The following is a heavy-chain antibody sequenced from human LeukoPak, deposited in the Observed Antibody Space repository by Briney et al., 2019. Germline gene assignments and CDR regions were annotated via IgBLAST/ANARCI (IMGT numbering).Heavy chain of an antibody. CDR2: ISSSGGST. J-gene: IGHJ4*02. V-gene: IGHV3-64D*09. CDR1: GFTFSNLA. D-gene: IGHD6-19*01. Sequence: PGGSRRLSCSASGFTFSNLAMHWVRQAPGKVLQNVSGISSSGGSTYYADPVKARFSISGDKSKATLYLQMNSLRPEDTALYYCVNQISGWVYWGQGTLVTVSS. CDR3: VNQISGWVY.